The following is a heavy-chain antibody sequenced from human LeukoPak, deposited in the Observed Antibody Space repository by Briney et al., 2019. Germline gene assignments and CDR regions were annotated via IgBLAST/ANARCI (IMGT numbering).Heavy chain of an antibody. CDR1: GYTFTSYD. CDR2: MNPNSGNT. CDR3: ARWGLPYDSSGYYWPEPYGMDV. Sequence: ASVKVSCKASGYTFTSYDINWVRQATGQGLEWMGWMNPNSGNTGYAQKFQGRVTMTRNTSISTAYMELSSLRSEDTAVYYCARWGLPYDSSGYYWPEPYGMDVWGQGTTVTVSS. D-gene: IGHD3-22*01. V-gene: IGHV1-8*01. J-gene: IGHJ6*02.